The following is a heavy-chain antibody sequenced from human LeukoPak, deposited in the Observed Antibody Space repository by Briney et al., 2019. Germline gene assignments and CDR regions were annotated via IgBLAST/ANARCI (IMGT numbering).Heavy chain of an antibody. CDR1: GFTFSSYG. CDR3: AREGPANYGGKPKDY. Sequence: PGGSLRLSCAASGFTFSSYGMHWVRQAPGKGLEWVAFIRYDGSNKYYADSVKGRFTISRDNSKNTLYLQMNSLRAEDTAVYYCAREGPANYGGKPKDYWGQGTLVTVSS. V-gene: IGHV3-30*02. J-gene: IGHJ4*02. D-gene: IGHD4-23*01. CDR2: IRYDGSNK.